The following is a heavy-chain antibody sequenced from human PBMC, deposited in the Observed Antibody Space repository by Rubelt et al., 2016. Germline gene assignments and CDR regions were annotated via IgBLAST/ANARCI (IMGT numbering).Heavy chain of an antibody. CDR3: AHSPYCTGGSCYHNFAY. CDR1: GFSLSTSGVA. CDR2: IYWDDDK. Sequence: QITLKESGPTLVKPTQTLTLTCTFSGFSLSTSGVAVGWIRQPPGKALEWLALIYWDDDKRYSPSLKSRLTITKDTSNNQVVLTMTNMDPVDTATYHCAHSPYCTGGSCYHNFAYWGQGTLVTVSS. J-gene: IGHJ4*02. D-gene: IGHD2-15*01. V-gene: IGHV2-5*02.